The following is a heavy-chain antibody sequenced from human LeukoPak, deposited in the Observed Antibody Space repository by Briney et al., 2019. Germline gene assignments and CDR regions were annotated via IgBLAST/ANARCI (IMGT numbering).Heavy chain of an antibody. CDR1: GGSITCGNYY. V-gene: IGHV4-61*02. CDR2: INTSGYT. J-gene: IGHJ4*02. CDR3: ARDHSGYFPAFDY. Sequence: PSETLSLTCTVSGGSITCGNYYWNWIRQPAGKGLEWIGRINTSGYTNYNPSLKSRVTISVDTSKNKFSLRLSSVTAADTAVYYCARDHSGYFPAFDYWGQGALVIVSS. D-gene: IGHD3-22*01.